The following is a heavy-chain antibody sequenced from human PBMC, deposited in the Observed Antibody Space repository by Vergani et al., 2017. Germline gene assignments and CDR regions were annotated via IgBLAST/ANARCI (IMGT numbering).Heavy chain of an antibody. D-gene: IGHD1-1*01. CDR1: GFTFDDYA. CDR3: AKAQLGRTGAFYL. Sequence: EVQLVESGGGLVQPGRSLRLSCAASGFTFDDYAMHWVRQGPGKGLEWVSGISWNSGNIGYADFVKGRFTISRDNAKNSLYLQMNILRAEDTALYYCAKAQLGRTGAFYLWGQGTMVTVSS. CDR2: ISWNSGNI. J-gene: IGHJ3*01. V-gene: IGHV3-9*01.